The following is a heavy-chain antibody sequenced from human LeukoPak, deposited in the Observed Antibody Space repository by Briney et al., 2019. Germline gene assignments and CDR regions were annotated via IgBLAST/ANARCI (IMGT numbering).Heavy chain of an antibody. CDR1: GFTFSSYA. V-gene: IGHV3-64*04. D-gene: IGHD3-16*01. CDR3: ARKGEERLKTFDY. Sequence: PGGSLTLSCSASGFTFSSYAMHWVRQAPGKGPEYVSAISSNGRSTYYAESVKGRFTISRNNSKNTQYLQMNSARAEETAIYYCARKGEERLKTFDYWGEGTLVTVSS. CDR2: ISSNGRST. J-gene: IGHJ4*02.